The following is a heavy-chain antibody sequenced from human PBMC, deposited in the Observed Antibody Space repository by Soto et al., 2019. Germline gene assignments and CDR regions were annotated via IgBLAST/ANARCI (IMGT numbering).Heavy chain of an antibody. CDR2: INPNSGGT. CDR1: GYTFTGYY. Sequence: ASVKVSCKASGYTFTGYYMHWVRQAPGQGLEWMGWINPNSGGTNYAQKFQGWVTMTRDTSISTAYMELSRLRSDDTAVYYCARDLTDCSSTSCYNYYYYGMHVWGQGTTVTVYS. J-gene: IGHJ6*02. CDR3: ARDLTDCSSTSCYNYYYYGMHV. V-gene: IGHV1-2*04. D-gene: IGHD2-2*02.